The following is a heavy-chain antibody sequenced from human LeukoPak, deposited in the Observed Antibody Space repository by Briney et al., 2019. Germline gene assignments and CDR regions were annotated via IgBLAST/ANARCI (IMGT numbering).Heavy chain of an antibody. J-gene: IGHJ2*01. CDR1: GYMFTRYA. D-gene: IGHD2-21*02. CDR3: ARDRRSAYCGGDCSLGWYFDL. V-gene: IGHV7-4-1*02. Sequence: ASVKVSCKASGYMFTRYAMNWVRQAPGQGLEWMGWINTSTGNPTYAQGFTGRFVFSLDASVSTAYLQISSLKAEDTAVYYCARDRRSAYCGGDCSLGWYFDLWGRGTLVTVSS. CDR2: INTSTGNP.